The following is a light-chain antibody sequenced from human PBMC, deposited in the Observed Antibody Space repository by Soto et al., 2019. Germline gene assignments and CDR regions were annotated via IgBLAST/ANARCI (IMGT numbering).Light chain of an antibody. CDR2: EAT. V-gene: IGLV2-14*02. J-gene: IGLJ1*01. CDR3: TSSTTGSLYV. Sequence: QSVLTQPASVSGSPGQSITISCTGTSSDVGAYDLVSWYQHHPGKVPKLIIYEATKWPSGVSHRFSGSKSGSTASLTISGLQAEDEADYFCTSSTTGSLYVFGTGTKLTVL. CDR1: SSDVGAYDL.